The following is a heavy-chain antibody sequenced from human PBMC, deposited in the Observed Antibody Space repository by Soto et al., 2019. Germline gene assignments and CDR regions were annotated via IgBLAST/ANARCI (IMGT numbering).Heavy chain of an antibody. D-gene: IGHD3-3*01. V-gene: IGHV2-5*02. Sequence: QITLNESGPTVVKPTETLTLTCTFSGFSLTTSGVGVGWVRQSPGKAPEWLAFIYWDDDKRYSTSLKSRLPITKDTSKTQVVLTMANVDPADRATYYCAHRVLRAVFGLVTTTATYFDLWGQGTPVVVSS. J-gene: IGHJ4*02. CDR1: GFSLTTSGVG. CDR2: IYWDDDK. CDR3: AHRVLRAVFGLVTTTATYFDL.